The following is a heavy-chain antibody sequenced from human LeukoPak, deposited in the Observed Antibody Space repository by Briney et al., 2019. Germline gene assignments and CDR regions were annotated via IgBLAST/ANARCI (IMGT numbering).Heavy chain of an antibody. Sequence: ASVKVSCKASGGTFSSYAISWVRQAPGQGLEWMGWISAYNGNTNYAQKLQGRVTMTTDTSTSTAYMELRSLRSDDTAVYYCAREWVDIVVVPAAIPPNDYYYYGMDVWGQGTTVTVSS. V-gene: IGHV1-18*01. CDR3: AREWVDIVVVPAAIPPNDYYYYGMDV. J-gene: IGHJ6*02. CDR1: GGTFSSYA. CDR2: ISAYNGNT. D-gene: IGHD2-2*01.